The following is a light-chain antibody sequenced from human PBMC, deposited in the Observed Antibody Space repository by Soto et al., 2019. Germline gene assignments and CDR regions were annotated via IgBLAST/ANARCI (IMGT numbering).Light chain of an antibody. V-gene: IGKV1-5*01. Sequence: DIQMTQSPSTLSASVGDRVTITCRASQSNSSWLAWYQQKPGKAPKLLIYDASSLESGVPSRFSGSGSGTEFTLTISSLQPDDFATYYCQQYNSYWPFGQGTKVDIK. CDR1: QSNSSW. CDR2: DAS. J-gene: IGKJ1*01. CDR3: QQYNSYWP.